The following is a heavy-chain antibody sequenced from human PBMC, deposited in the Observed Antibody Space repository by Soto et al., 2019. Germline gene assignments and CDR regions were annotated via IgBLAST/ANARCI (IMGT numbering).Heavy chain of an antibody. CDR1: GGSFSGYY. D-gene: IGHD5-18*01. CDR2: INHSGST. V-gene: IGHV4-34*01. CDR3: ARPRIQLWWKGGMDV. Sequence: QVQLQQWGAGLLKPSETLSLTCAVYGGSFSGYYWSWIRQPPGKGLEWIGEINHSGSTNYNPSLKSRVTISVDTSKNQFSLKLSSVTAADTAVYYCARPRIQLWWKGGMDVWGQGTTVTVSS. J-gene: IGHJ6*02.